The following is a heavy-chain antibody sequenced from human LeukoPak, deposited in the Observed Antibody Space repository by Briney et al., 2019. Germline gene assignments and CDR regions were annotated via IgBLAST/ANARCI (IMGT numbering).Heavy chain of an antibody. Sequence: ASVKVSCKASGYTFTGYYMHWVRQAPGQGLEWMGWINPNSGGTNYAQKFQGRVTMTRDTSISTAYMELSRLRSDDTAVYYCARRRTGGFPFDPWGQGTLVTVSS. D-gene: IGHD3-16*01. V-gene: IGHV1-2*02. CDR1: GYTFTGYY. CDR3: ARRRTGGFPFDP. CDR2: INPNSGGT. J-gene: IGHJ5*02.